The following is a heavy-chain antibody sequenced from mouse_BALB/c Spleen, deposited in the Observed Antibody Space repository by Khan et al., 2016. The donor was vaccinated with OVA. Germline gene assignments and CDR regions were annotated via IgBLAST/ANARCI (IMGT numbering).Heavy chain of an antibody. Sequence: QVQLQQSGPELVRPGTSVKLSCKASGYTFTNYWLGWLKQRPGLGLEWIGDVYPDPGGGYSKYNERCKAKATLTTDTSSSTAYMSLSGLTSEVSAVYFCASWASWVFDVWGAGTTVTVSS. CDR3: ASWASWVFDV. D-gene: IGHD4-1*01. J-gene: IGHJ1*01. V-gene: IGHV1-63*02. CDR2: VYPDPGGGYS. CDR1: GYTFTNYW.